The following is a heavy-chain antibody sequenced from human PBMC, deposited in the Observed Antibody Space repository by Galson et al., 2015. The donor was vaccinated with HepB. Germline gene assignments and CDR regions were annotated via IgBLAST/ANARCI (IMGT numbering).Heavy chain of an antibody. CDR3: ARTAAPYYYYFGLDV. V-gene: IGHV3-30*03. CDR1: GFTFTRYG. J-gene: IGHJ6*02. CDR2: ISYDGGNE. D-gene: IGHD6-25*01. Sequence: SLRLSCAASGFTFTRYGMHWVRQAPGKGLEWVAVISYDGGNEYYADSLEGRFTISRDNSKNTLYLQMNSLRADDTALYYCARTAAPYYYYFGLDVWGQGTTVIVSS.